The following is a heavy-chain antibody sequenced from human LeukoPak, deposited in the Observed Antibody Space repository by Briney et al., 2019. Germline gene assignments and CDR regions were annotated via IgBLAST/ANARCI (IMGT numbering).Heavy chain of an antibody. D-gene: IGHD6-6*01. CDR3: ARERVVPNRIES. CDR1: GVSMTSDTFY. J-gene: IGHJ4*02. V-gene: IGHV4-61*02. CDR2: VSSTAST. Sequence: PSETLSLTCAVSGVSMTSDTFYWTWIRQPAGKGLEWIGRVSSTASTHYNPSLKSRVAISIDTSKHQFSLKVNSLTAADTAVYYCARERVVPNRIESWGRGTQVTVSS.